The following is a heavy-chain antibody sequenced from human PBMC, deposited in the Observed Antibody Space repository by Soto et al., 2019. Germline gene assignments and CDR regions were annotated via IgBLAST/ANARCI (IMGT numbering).Heavy chain of an antibody. V-gene: IGHV3-23*01. J-gene: IGHJ4*02. CDR1: GFTFSDYA. CDR3: AKGIGLRFLEWLSGDY. D-gene: IGHD3-3*01. CDR2: ITGSGATT. Sequence: EVQLLESGGSLVQPGGSLRLSCVASGFTFSDYAMSWVRQASGKGLEWVSAITGSGATTYYADAVRGRFTISRENSKNTRYLQMNSLRAEDTAIYYCAKGIGLRFLEWLSGDYWGQGTLVTVSS.